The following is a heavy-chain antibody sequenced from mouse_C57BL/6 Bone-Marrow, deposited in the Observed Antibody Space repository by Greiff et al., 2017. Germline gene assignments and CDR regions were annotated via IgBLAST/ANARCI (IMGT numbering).Heavy chain of an antibody. V-gene: IGHV1-61*01. J-gene: IGHJ2*01. D-gene: IGHD1-1*01. CDR3: ARLGYYGGSYNFDY. CDR2: IYPSDSET. CDR1: GYTFTSYW. Sequence: QVQLKQPGAELVRPGSSVKLSCKASGYTFTSYWMDWVKQRPGQGLEWIGNIYPSDSETHYNQKFKDKATLTVDKSSSTAYMQLSRLTTEDSGVYYWARLGYYGGSYNFDYWGQGTTLTVSS.